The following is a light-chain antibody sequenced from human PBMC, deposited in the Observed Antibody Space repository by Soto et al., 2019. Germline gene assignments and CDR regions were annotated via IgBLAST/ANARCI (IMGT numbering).Light chain of an antibody. J-gene: IGKJ5*01. V-gene: IGKV3-11*01. Sequence: EIVLTQSPATLSSFPGDRVTLSCRASQSVSRYLAWYQQKPDQAPRLLIYDAFNRATGIPARFSGSGSGTDFTLTISSLEPEDFVVYYCQQRSNWPITFGPGTRLEI. CDR1: QSVSRY. CDR3: QQRSNWPIT. CDR2: DAF.